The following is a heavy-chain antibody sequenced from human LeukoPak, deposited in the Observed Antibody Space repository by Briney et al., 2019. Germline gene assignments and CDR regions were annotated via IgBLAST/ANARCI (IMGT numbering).Heavy chain of an antibody. D-gene: IGHD3-16*01. Sequence: GSVKVSCKASGYTFTSYCINWVRQAPGQGLEWVGWISANNGNTYYAQKFQGRVTMTTETSTSTAYMELRSLRCDDTAVYYCARDSGGLTFGDWFDPWGQGTLVTVSS. V-gene: IGHV1-18*01. CDR3: ARDSGGLTFGDWFDP. J-gene: IGHJ5*02. CDR2: ISANNGNT. CDR1: GYTFTSYC.